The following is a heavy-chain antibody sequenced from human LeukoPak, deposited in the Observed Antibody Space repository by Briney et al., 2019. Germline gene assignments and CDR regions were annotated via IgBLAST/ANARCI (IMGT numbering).Heavy chain of an antibody. CDR2: VSGNSDNT. CDR1: GFTFSNYA. J-gene: IGHJ4*02. D-gene: IGHD4-17*01. CDR3: AKGFKTYGELSFDY. V-gene: IGHV3-23*01. Sequence: GGSLRLSCAASGFTFSNYAMSWVRLSPGKGLEWVSTVSGNSDNTYYADSVQGRFTISRDNSRSTVYLQMNSLRAEDTAVYYCAKGFKTYGELSFDYWGQRTLVTVSS.